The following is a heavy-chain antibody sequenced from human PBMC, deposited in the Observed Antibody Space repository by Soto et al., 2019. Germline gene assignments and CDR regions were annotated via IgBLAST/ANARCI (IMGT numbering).Heavy chain of an antibody. Sequence: PGGSVRVSCAASGFTFSSYNMNWVRQAPGKGLEWVSSISSSSSYIYYADSVKGRFTISRDNAKNSLYLQMNSLRAEDTAVYYCARGPFGVVIRFDYWGQGTLVTVS. V-gene: IGHV3-21*01. CDR1: GFTFSSYN. J-gene: IGHJ4*02. CDR3: ARGPFGVVIRFDY. D-gene: IGHD3-3*01. CDR2: ISSSSSYI.